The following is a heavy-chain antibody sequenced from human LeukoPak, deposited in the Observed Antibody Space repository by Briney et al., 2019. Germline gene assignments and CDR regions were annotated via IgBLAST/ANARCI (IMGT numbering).Heavy chain of an antibody. CDR1: GFTFSSYA. D-gene: IGHD3-22*01. V-gene: IGHV3-23*01. J-gene: IGHJ4*02. CDR3: AKVKVMSDYYYDSSGYSYFDY. Sequence: GGSLRLSSAASGFTFSSYAMSWVRQAPGKGLEWVSAISGSGGSTYYADSVKGRFTISRDNSKNTLYLQMNSLRAEDTAVYYCAKVKVMSDYYYDSSGYSYFDYWGQGTLVTVSS. CDR2: ISGSGGST.